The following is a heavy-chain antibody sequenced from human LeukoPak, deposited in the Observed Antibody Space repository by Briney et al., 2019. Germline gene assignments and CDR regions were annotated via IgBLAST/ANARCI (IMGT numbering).Heavy chain of an antibody. Sequence: GGSLRLSCAASGFTFSSYWMHWVRHAPGKGLVWDSRISTDGSTTTYADSVKGRFTISRDNAKNSLYLQMNSLRDEDTAVYYCARDDPNWDPSSYYFDSWGQGVLVTVSS. CDR1: GFTFSSYW. D-gene: IGHD3-10*01. CDR3: ARDDPNWDPSSYYFDS. J-gene: IGHJ4*02. V-gene: IGHV3-74*01. CDR2: ISTDGSTT.